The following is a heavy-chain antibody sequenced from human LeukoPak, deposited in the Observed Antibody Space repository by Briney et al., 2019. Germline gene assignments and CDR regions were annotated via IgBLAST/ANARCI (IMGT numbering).Heavy chain of an antibody. CDR1: GGSISSGGYY. Sequence: SETLSLTCTVSGGSISSGGYYWSWIRQHPGKGLEWIGYIYYSGSTYYNPSLKSRVTISVDTSKNQFSLKLSSVTAADTAVYYCAAQDVNWFDPWGQGTLVTVSS. CDR3: AAQDVNWFDP. J-gene: IGHJ5*02. V-gene: IGHV4-31*03. D-gene: IGHD2-15*01. CDR2: IYYSGST.